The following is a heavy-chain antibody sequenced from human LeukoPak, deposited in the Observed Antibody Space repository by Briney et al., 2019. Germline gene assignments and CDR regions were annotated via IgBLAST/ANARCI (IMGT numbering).Heavy chain of an antibody. CDR3: SVIAAAGYLDY. CDR2: IKTKTEGGTT. D-gene: IGHD6-13*01. Sequence: GGSLRLSCAASGFTFSNAWMNWVRQAPGKGLEWVGRIKTKTEGGTTDYAAPVKGRFTISGDDSKNTLYLQMNSLKTEDTAVYYCSVIAAAGYLDYWGQGTLVTVSS. V-gene: IGHV3-15*01. J-gene: IGHJ4*02. CDR1: GFTFSNAW.